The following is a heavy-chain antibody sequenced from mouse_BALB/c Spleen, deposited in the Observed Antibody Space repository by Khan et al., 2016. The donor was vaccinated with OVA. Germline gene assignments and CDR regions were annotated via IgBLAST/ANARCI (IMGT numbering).Heavy chain of an antibody. CDR3: ARQPYYHYNIMDY. CDR2: IWHDGST. D-gene: IGHD2-10*01. Sequence: VQLQESGPGLVAPSQSLSITCTISGFSLTNYGVHWVRQPPGKGLEWLVVIWHDGSTTNNSALKSRLTISKDNSKSQVFLKMNSLQTDDTAMYFCARQPYYHYNIMDYWGQGTSVTVSS. CDR1: GFSLTNYG. J-gene: IGHJ4*01. V-gene: IGHV2-6-1*01.